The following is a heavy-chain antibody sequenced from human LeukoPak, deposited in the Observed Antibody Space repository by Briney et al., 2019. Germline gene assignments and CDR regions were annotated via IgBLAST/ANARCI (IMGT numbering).Heavy chain of an antibody. CDR1: GGSFSGYY. D-gene: IGHD3-3*01. Sequence: SETLSLTCAVYGGSFSGYYWSWIRQPPGKGLEWIGEINHSGSTNYNPSLKSRVTISVDRSKNQFPLKLSSVTAADTAVYYCARGEWEWPFDYWGQGTLVTVSS. V-gene: IGHV4-34*01. J-gene: IGHJ4*02. CDR3: ARGEWEWPFDY. CDR2: INHSGST.